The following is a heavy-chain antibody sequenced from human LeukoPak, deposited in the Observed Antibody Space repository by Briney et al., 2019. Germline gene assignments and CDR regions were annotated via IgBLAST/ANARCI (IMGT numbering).Heavy chain of an antibody. V-gene: IGHV4-39*01. CDR2: IYYSGST. CDR1: GGSISSSSNY. Sequence: SETLSLTCTVSGGSISSSSNYWGWIRQPPGKGLEWIGSIYYSGSTYYNPSLKGRVTISVDTSKNQFSLKLSSVTAADTAVYYCARRDNWNLLGAFDIWGQGTMVTVSS. D-gene: IGHD1-20*01. J-gene: IGHJ3*02. CDR3: ARRDNWNLLGAFDI.